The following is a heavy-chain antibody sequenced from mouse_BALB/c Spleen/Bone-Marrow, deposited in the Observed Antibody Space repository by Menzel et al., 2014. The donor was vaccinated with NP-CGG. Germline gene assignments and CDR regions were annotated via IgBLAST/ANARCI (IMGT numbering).Heavy chain of an antibody. D-gene: IGHD4-1*01. J-gene: IGHJ4*01. V-gene: IGHV2-6*02. CDR3: ARTGTCYAMDY. CDR2: IWSDGST. CDR1: GFSLTSYG. Sequence: VQLQQSGPGLVAPSQSLSITCTVSGFSLTSYGIHWVRQPPGKGLEWLVVIWSDGSTTYNSSLKSRLNIRKDNSKSQVFLKVSSLQTDDTAMYYCARTGTCYAMDYWGQGTSVTVSS.